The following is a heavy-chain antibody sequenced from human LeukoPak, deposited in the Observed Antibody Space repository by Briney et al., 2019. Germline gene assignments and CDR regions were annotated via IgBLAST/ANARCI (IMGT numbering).Heavy chain of an antibody. CDR1: GFTFDDYG. Sequence: GGSLRLSCAASGFTFDDYGMSWVRQAPGKGLEWVSGINWNGGSTGYADSVKGRFTISRDNAKISLYLQMNSLRAEDTALYYCARAGDDYVWGSYRPIDYWGQGTLVTVSS. D-gene: IGHD3-16*02. CDR3: ARAGDDYVWGSYRPIDY. CDR2: INWNGGST. V-gene: IGHV3-20*04. J-gene: IGHJ4*02.